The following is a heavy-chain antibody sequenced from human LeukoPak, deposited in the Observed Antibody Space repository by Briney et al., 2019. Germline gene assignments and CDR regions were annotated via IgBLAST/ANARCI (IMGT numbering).Heavy chain of an antibody. CDR3: ARDKVGSYYCDY. CDR1: GYTFTGYY. J-gene: IGHJ4*01. Sequence: ASVKVSCKASGYTFTGYYMHWVRQAPGQGLEWMGWINPNSGGTNYAQKFQGRDTMTRDTSISTAYMELSRLRSDDTAVYYCARDKVGSYYCDYWGHGTLVTVSS. D-gene: IGHD1-26*01. V-gene: IGHV1-2*02. CDR2: INPNSGGT.